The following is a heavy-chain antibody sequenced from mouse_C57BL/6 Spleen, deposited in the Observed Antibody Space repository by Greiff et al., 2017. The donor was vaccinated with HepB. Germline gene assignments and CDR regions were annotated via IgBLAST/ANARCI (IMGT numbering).Heavy chain of an antibody. V-gene: IGHV1-15*01. Sequence: VKLLESGAELVRPGASVTLSCKASGYTFTDYEMHWVKQTPVHGLEWIGAIDPETGGTAYNQKFKGKAILTADKSSSTAYMELRSLTSEDSAVYYCTRARSYAMDYWGQGTSVTVSS. CDR1: GYTFTDYE. D-gene: IGHD1-1*01. CDR2: IDPETGGT. CDR3: TRARSYAMDY. J-gene: IGHJ4*01.